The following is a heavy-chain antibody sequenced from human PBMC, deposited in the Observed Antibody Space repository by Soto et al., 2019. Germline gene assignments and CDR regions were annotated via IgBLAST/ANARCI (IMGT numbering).Heavy chain of an antibody. V-gene: IGHV1-8*01. CDR3: ARIRVMAYYHAMDV. D-gene: IGHD2-8*01. CDR2: MNPNFGDT. Sequence: AASVKVSCKASGYTFSSYDINWVRQAPGQGLEWMGWMNPNFGDTDYAQKFQGRVTMTRNTSISTAYMELGSLRSEDTAVYYCARIRVMAYYHAMDVWGQGTTVTVSS. CDR1: GYTFSSYD. J-gene: IGHJ6*02.